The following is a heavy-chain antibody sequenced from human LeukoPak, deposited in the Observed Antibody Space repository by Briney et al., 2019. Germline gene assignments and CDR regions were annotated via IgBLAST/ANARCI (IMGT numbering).Heavy chain of an antibody. Sequence: PSETLSLTCTVSGGSISSYDWSWIRQPPGKGLEWIGYIYYSGSTSYNPSLKSRVTISVDTSKNQFSLKLSSVTAADTAVYYCARQGPDAFFDYWGQGTLVTVSS. CDR1: GGSISSYD. J-gene: IGHJ4*02. V-gene: IGHV4-59*08. CDR3: ARQGPDAFFDY. CDR2: IYYSGST.